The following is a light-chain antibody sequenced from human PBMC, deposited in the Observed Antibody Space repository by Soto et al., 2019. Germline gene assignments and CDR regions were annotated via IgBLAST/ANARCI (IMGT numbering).Light chain of an antibody. V-gene: IGKV2-28*01. CDR1: QSLLHSNGYNY. CDR2: LGS. J-gene: IGKJ4*01. CDR3: TQGLQTPLT. Sequence: IVMTQSPLSLPVTPGEPASISCRSSQSLLHSNGYNYLDWYLQKPGQSPQLLIYLGSNRASGVPDRFSGSGSGPEFTLKISRVEAEDVGVYYCTQGLQTPLTFGGGTKVEIK.